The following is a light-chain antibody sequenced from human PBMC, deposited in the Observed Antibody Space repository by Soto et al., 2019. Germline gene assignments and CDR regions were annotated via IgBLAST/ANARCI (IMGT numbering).Light chain of an antibody. Sequence: DIQMTQSPSSLSASVGDRFTIACRASQSISSYLNWYQQKPGKAPKLLIYAASSLQSGVPSRFSGSGSGTDFTLTISSLQPEDFATYYCQQSYSTPYIFGQGTKVDI. CDR1: QSISSY. CDR3: QQSYSTPYI. CDR2: AAS. V-gene: IGKV1-39*01. J-gene: IGKJ2*01.